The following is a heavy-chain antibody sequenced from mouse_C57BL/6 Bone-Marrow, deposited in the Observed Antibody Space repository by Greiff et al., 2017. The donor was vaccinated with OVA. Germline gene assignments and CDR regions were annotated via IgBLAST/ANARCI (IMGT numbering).Heavy chain of an antibody. D-gene: IGHD2-1*01. CDR2: ISSGSSTI. J-gene: IGHJ2*01. CDR1: GFTFSDYG. V-gene: IGHV5-17*01. Sequence: EVKVVESGGGLVKPGGSLKISCAASGFTFSDYGMHWVRQAPEKGLEWVAYISSGSSTIYYADTVKGRFTISRDNAKNTLFLQMTSLRSEDTAMYYCARLYYYYFDYWGQGTTLTVSS. CDR3: ARLYYYYFDY.